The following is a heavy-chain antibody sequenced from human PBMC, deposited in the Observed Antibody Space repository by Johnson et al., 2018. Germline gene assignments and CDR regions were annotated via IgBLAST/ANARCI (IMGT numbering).Heavy chain of an antibody. Sequence: QLVQSGGGLVKPGGSLRLSCAASGFTFSSYWMHWVRQAPGRGLVWVSRFNSDGGITTYADSVKGRFTISRDNAKNTLYLQMNSLRADDTAVYYCARGQREYGAMDVWGQGTTVTVSS. CDR2: FNSDGGIT. CDR3: ARGQREYGAMDV. D-gene: IGHD4-17*01. CDR1: GFTFSSYW. J-gene: IGHJ6*02. V-gene: IGHV3-74*02.